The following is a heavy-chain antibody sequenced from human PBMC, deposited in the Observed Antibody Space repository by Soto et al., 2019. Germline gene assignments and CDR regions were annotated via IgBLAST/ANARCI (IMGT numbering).Heavy chain of an antibody. Sequence: SETLSLTCAVYGGSFSGFYWSWIRQPPGKGLEWIGEINHSGSTNYNPSLKSRVTISVDTSKNQFSLKLSSVTAADTAVYYCARGWGLAFDYWGQGTLVTVSS. V-gene: IGHV4-34*01. CDR3: ARGWGLAFDY. CDR2: INHSGST. CDR1: GGSFSGFY. J-gene: IGHJ4*02. D-gene: IGHD7-27*01.